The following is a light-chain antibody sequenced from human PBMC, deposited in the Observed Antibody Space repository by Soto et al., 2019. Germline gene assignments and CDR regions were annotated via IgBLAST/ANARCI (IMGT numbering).Light chain of an antibody. CDR2: GTS. J-gene: IGKJ1*01. V-gene: IGKV3-20*01. CDR3: QQYGSSPWT. Sequence: MFLTQAPGTLSLSPGERASLSCRASQRVSSTYLAWYQQKPGQAPRLLIYGTSSRATGIPTRFSGSGSGTDFTLSITRLEPEDFAVYYCQQYGSSPWTFGQGTKVDIK. CDR1: QRVSSTY.